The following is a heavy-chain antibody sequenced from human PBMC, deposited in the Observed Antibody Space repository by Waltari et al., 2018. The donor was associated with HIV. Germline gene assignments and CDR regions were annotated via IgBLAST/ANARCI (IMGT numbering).Heavy chain of an antibody. V-gene: IGHV1-8*01. CDR2: MNPNSGNT. Sequence: QVQLVQSGAAVKKPGASVKVSCKASGYTFSTYDLNWVRQATGQGLEWMGWMNPNSGNTGYAQKFQGRVNMTRNSSIRTAYMELSSLRSDDTAVYYCSRGLHCTATSCLLYHGMDVWGQGTAVSVSS. CDR1: GYTFSTYD. D-gene: IGHD2-8*02. J-gene: IGHJ6*02. CDR3: SRGLHCTATSCLLYHGMDV.